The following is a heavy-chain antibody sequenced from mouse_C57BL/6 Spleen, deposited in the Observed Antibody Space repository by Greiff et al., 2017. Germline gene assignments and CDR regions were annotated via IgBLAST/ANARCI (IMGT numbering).Heavy chain of an antibody. Sequence: QVQLQQPGAELVMPGASVKLSCKASGYTFTSYWMHWVKQRPGQGLEWIGEIDPSDSYTNYNEKFKSKATLTVDKSSSTAYMQLSSLTSEDSAVYYCARSLYYDYLYYFDYWGQGTTLTVSS. D-gene: IGHD2-4*01. V-gene: IGHV1-69*01. CDR1: GYTFTSYW. J-gene: IGHJ2*01. CDR3: ARSLYYDYLYYFDY. CDR2: IDPSDSYT.